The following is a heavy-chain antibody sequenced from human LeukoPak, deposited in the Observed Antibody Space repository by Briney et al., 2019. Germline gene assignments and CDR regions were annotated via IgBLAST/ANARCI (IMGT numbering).Heavy chain of an antibody. V-gene: IGHV4-39*07. CDR1: GGSISSSSYY. D-gene: IGHD2-8*01. J-gene: IGHJ4*02. Sequence: SETLSLTCTVSGGSISSSSYYWGWIRQPPGKGLEWIGSIYYSGSTYYNPSLKSRVTISVDTSNNQFSLKLSSVTAADTAVYYCARGTLGYCTNGVCYPFDYWGQGTLVTVSS. CDR2: IYYSGST. CDR3: ARGTLGYCTNGVCYPFDY.